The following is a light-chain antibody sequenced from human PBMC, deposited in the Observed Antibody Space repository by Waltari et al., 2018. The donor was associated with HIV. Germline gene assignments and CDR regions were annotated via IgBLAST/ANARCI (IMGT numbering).Light chain of an antibody. Sequence: VSPGERATLSCRASQSVSSNLAWYQQKPGQAPRLLIYGASTRATGIPARFSGSGSGTEFTLTISSLQSEDFAVYFCQQYNNWPPWTFGQGTKVEIK. CDR3: QQYNNWPPWT. CDR1: QSVSSN. J-gene: IGKJ1*01. V-gene: IGKV3D-15*01. CDR2: GAS.